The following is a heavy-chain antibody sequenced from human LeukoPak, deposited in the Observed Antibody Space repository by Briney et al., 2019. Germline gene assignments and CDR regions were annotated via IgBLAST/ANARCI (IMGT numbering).Heavy chain of an antibody. D-gene: IGHD1-26*01. CDR3: AFSEMGPQIVGATMGAFDI. J-gene: IGHJ3*02. CDR1: GYSFTSYW. CDR2: IYPGDSDT. Sequence: GESLKISCKGSGYSFTSYWIGWVRQMPGKGLEWMGIIYPGDSDTRYSPSFQGQVTISADKSISTAYLQWSSLKASDTAMYYCAFSEMGPQIVGATMGAFDIWGQGTMVTVSS. V-gene: IGHV5-51*01.